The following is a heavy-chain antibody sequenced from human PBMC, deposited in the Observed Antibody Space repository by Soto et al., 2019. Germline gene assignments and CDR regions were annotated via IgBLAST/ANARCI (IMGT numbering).Heavy chain of an antibody. J-gene: IGHJ5*02. Sequence: SGGSLRLSCAASGFMFSTYAMHWVRQAPGKGLEWVAVISYDGSDIYYGDSGKGRFTISRDNSRNTLYLEMNSRQTEDTAVFYCARDQGRTVTRGDWFDPWGQGTLVTVSS. D-gene: IGHD6-19*01. CDR3: ARDQGRTVTRGDWFDP. V-gene: IGHV3-30-3*01. CDR2: ISYDGSDI. CDR1: GFMFSTYA.